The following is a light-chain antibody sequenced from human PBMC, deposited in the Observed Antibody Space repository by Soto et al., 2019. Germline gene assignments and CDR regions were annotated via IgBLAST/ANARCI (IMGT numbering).Light chain of an antibody. J-gene: IGKJ2*01. CDR2: GAS. V-gene: IGKV3-20*01. CDR3: KQYGSALSYT. CDR1: QSVSSSY. Sequence: EIVLTQSPGTLSLSPGERATLSCRASQSVSSSYLAWYQQKPGQAPRLLIYGASSRATGIPDRFSGSGSGTDFSLTISRLEPEDFAVHNCKQYGSALSYTFGQGTKRDIQ.